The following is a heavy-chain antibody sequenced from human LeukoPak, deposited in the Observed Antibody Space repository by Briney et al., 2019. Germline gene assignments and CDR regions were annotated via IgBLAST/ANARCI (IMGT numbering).Heavy chain of an antibody. Sequence: ASVKVSCKVSGYTLTELSMHWVRQAPGKGREWLGGFDPEDGETIYAQKFQGRVTMTEDTSTDTAYMGLSSLRSEDTAVYYCATGYSGSYYSDYWGQGTLVTVSS. CDR3: ATGYSGSYYSDY. V-gene: IGHV1-24*01. D-gene: IGHD1-26*01. CDR1: GYTLTELS. J-gene: IGHJ4*02. CDR2: FDPEDGET.